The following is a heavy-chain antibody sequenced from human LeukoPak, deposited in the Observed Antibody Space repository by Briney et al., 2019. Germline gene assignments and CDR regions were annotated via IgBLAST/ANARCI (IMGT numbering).Heavy chain of an antibody. Sequence: SETLSLTCTVSGGSISSYYWSWIRQPPGKGLEWIGYIYYIGSTNFNPSLKSRVTISVDTSKNQFSLKLSSVTAADTAVYYCARGRRLGATDPFDYWGQGTLVTVSS. CDR3: ARGRRLGATDPFDY. V-gene: IGHV4-59*13. D-gene: IGHD1-26*01. CDR2: IYYIGST. CDR1: GGSISSYY. J-gene: IGHJ4*02.